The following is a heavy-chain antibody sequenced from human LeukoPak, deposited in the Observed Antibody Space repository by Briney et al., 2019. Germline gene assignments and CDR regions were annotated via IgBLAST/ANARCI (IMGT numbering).Heavy chain of an antibody. D-gene: IGHD6-13*01. CDR2: IYYSGST. Sequence: TSETLSLTCTVSGGSISSYYWSWIRQTPGKGLEWIGDIYYSGSTNYNPSLKSRVTISVDTSKNQSSLKLSSVTAADTAVYYCARHTDIASLSSLKYWGQGTLVTVSS. V-gene: IGHV4-59*08. CDR3: ARHTDIASLSSLKY. J-gene: IGHJ4*02. CDR1: GGSISSYY.